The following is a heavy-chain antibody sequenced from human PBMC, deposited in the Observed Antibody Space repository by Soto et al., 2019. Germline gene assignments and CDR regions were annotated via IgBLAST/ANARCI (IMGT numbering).Heavy chain of an antibody. CDR3: AKDQGREGPGEPLYYFDY. J-gene: IGHJ4*02. D-gene: IGHD3-10*01. CDR1: GFTFSSYG. CDR2: ISYDGSNK. Sequence: GGSLRLSCAASGFTFSSYGMHWVRQAPGKGLEWVAVISYDGSNKYYADSVKGRFTISRDNSKNTLYLQMNSLRAEDTAVYYCAKDQGREGPGEPLYYFDYWGQGTLVTVSS. V-gene: IGHV3-30*18.